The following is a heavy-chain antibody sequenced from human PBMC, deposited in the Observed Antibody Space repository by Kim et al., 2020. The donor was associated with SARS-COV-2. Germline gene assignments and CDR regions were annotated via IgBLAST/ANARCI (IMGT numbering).Heavy chain of an antibody. J-gene: IGHJ5*02. D-gene: IGHD3-9*01. CDR3: AREGGLYYDILTGYYPPRPGGVDNWFDP. CDR1: GGTFSSYA. CDR2: IIPIFGTA. Sequence: ASVKVSCKASGGTFSSYAISWVRQAPGQGLEWMGGIIPIFGTANYAQKSQGGVTITADDSTSTAYMELSSRGSEDTAVYYCAREGGLYYDILTGYYPPRPGGVDNWFDPWGQGTLVTVSS. V-gene: IGHV1-69*13.